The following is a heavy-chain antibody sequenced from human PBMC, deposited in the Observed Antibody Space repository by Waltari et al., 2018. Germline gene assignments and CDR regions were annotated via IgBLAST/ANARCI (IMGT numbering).Heavy chain of an antibody. V-gene: IGHV1-3*01. CDR2: INAGNGNK. CDR1: GYTFTSYA. J-gene: IGHJ4*02. Sequence: QVQLVQSGAEVKKPGASVKVSCKASGYTFTSYAMHWVRQAPGQRLEWMGWINAGNGNKKNEQKFQGRVTITRDTSASTAYMELSSLRSEDTAVYYCARDLDSSGYYYLRGVFDYWGQGTLVTVSS. D-gene: IGHD3-22*01. CDR3: ARDLDSSGYYYLRGVFDY.